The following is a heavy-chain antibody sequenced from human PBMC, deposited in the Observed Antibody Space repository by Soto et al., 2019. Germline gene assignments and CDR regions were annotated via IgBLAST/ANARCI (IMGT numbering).Heavy chain of an antibody. J-gene: IGHJ6*02. CDR1: GFTFDDYA. CDR3: AKGRSITGTTGEYYGMDV. D-gene: IGHD1-7*01. V-gene: IGHV3-43*02. CDR2: ISGDGGST. Sequence: GGSLRLSCAASGFTFDDYAMHWVRQAPGKGLEWVSLISGDGGSTYYADSVKGRFTISRDNSKNSLYLQMNSLRTEDTALYYCAKGRSITGTTGEYYGMDVWGQGTTVTVYS.